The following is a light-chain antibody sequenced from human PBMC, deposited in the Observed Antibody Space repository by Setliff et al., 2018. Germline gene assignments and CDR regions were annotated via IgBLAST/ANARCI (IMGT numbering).Light chain of an antibody. Sequence: QSALTQPPSASGSPGQSLTISCTGTSRDIGAYNSVSWYQQHPGKAPKLLIYEVTKRPSGVPDRFSGSKSGNTAFLTVSGLQADDEADYFCCSYAASYNPYVFGSGTKVTVL. CDR2: EVT. CDR3: CSYAASYNPYV. V-gene: IGLV2-8*01. J-gene: IGLJ1*01. CDR1: SRDIGAYNS.